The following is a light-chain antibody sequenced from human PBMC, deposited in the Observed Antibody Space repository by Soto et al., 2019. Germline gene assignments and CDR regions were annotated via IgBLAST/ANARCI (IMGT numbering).Light chain of an antibody. CDR1: QSISKF. CDR3: QQFINSPYMYT. CDR2: AAS. Sequence: DFELTQSPSSLSAFVGDRVSISCRASQSISKFLSWYQQRPGTAPKLLIYAASSLESGVPSRFSGSGSGTDFTLTISSLQPEDFAVYYCQQFINSPYMYTFGQGTKLEI. V-gene: IGKV1-39*01. J-gene: IGKJ2*01.